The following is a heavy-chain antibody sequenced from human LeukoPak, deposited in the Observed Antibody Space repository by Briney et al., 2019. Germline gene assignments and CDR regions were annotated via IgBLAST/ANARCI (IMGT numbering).Heavy chain of an antibody. Sequence: ETLSLTCAVSGYSISSGYYWGWIRQPPGKGLEWVSGINWNGGSTGYADSVKGRFTISRDNAKNSLYLQMNSLRAEDTALYYCARGSYYYDSSGYYSNDNAFDIWGQGTMVTVSS. CDR2: INWNGGST. CDR1: GYSISSGYY. CDR3: ARGSYYYDSSGYYSNDNAFDI. J-gene: IGHJ3*02. D-gene: IGHD3-22*01. V-gene: IGHV3-20*04.